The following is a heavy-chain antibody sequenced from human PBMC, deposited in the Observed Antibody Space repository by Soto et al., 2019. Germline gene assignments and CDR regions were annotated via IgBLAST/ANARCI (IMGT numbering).Heavy chain of an antibody. Sequence: QVQLVQSGAEVKEPGASVKVSCKASGYTFQNYHMHWGRQAPGQGLEWMGIIHPSGDKKPYAQRFQGRLAMTRDTSTSTAYMELSSLTSEDTAVYFCARDLWGSWTVDYWGQGTLVTVSS. CDR3: ARDLWGSWTVDY. D-gene: IGHD3-16*01. CDR2: IHPSGDKK. J-gene: IGHJ4*02. CDR1: GYTFQNYH. V-gene: IGHV1-46*02.